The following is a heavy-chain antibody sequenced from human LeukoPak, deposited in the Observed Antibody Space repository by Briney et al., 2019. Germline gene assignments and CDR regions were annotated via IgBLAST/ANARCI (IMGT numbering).Heavy chain of an antibody. CDR2: IIPIFGTA. Sequence: SLKLSSKVSGGAFTIYAISWVRHAPEQGLEWMGGIIPIFGTANYAQKFQGRVTITADESTSTAYMELSSLRSEDTAVYYCARDPLNDYGDYYGMDVWGKGTTVTVSS. D-gene: IGHD4-17*01. CDR3: ARDPLNDYGDYYGMDV. V-gene: IGHV1-69*13. CDR1: GGAFTIYA. J-gene: IGHJ6*04.